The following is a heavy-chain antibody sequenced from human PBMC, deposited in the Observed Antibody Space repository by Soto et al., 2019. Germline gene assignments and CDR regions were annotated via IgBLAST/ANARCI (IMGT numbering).Heavy chain of an antibody. J-gene: IGHJ3*02. D-gene: IGHD3-3*01. CDR3: ARDRGGLRFLEWTGGDAFDI. CDR1: GFTFSSYS. Sequence: GGSLRLSCAASGFTFSSYSMNWVRQAPGKGLEWVSSISSSSSYIYYADSVKGRFTISRDNAKNSLYLQMNSLRAEDTAVYYCARDRGGLRFLEWTGGDAFDIWGQGTMVTVSS. CDR2: ISSSSSYI. V-gene: IGHV3-21*01.